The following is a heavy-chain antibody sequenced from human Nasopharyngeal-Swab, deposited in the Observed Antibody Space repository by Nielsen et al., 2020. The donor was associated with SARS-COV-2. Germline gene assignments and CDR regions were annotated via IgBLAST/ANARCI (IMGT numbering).Heavy chain of an antibody. CDR3: ARDKGGMATLDYYYYYYMDV. CDR1: GGSISSYY. CDR2: IYYSGST. D-gene: IGHD5-24*01. J-gene: IGHJ6*03. Sequence: SETLSLTCTVSGGSISSYYWSWIRQPPGKGLEWIGYIYYSGSTNYNPFLKSRVTISVDTSKNQFSLKLSSVTAADTAVYYCARDKGGMATLDYYYYYYMDVWGKGTTVTVSS. V-gene: IGHV4-59*01.